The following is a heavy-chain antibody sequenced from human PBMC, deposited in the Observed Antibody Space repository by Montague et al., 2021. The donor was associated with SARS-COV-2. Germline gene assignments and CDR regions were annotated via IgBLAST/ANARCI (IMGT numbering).Heavy chain of an antibody. D-gene: IGHD3-22*01. CDR3: ARDHDDSSGSVDC. CDR1: GGSISTSNW. V-gene: IGHV4-4*02. J-gene: IGHJ4*02. CDR2: RYHDGRT. Sequence: SETLSLTCAVSGGSISTSNWWTWVRQPPGKGLQWIGERYHDGRTNYNPSLKSRVTISLDKSKNQFSLNLTSVTAADTAIYYCARDHDDSSGSVDCWGPGTLVTVSS.